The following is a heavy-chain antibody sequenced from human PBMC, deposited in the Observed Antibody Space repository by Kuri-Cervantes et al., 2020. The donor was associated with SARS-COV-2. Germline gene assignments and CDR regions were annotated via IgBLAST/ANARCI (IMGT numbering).Heavy chain of an antibody. V-gene: IGHV4-34*01. CDR1: GGSFSCYY. CDR2: INHSGST. J-gene: IGHJ4*02. D-gene: IGHD3-10*01. Sequence: ESLKISCAVYGGSFSCYYWSWIRQPPGKGLEWIGEINHSGSTNYNPSLKSRVTISVETSKNQFSLKLSSVTAADTAVYYCAGGWVRAGDLIGDLDYWGQGTLVTVSS. CDR3: AGGWVRAGDLIGDLDY.